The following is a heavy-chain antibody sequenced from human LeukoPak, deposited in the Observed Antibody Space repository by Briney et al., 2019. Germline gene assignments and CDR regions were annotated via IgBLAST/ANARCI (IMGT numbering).Heavy chain of an antibody. CDR1: GFTFTTHA. CDR2: ISAFGGST. D-gene: IGHD2-15*01. CDR3: ASYHSGGSWTGFDP. V-gene: IGHV3-23*01. J-gene: IGHJ5*02. Sequence: PGGSLRLSCAASGFTFTTHAMSWVRQAPGKGLEWVSGISAFGGSTYYADSVKGRFTISKDKSKNTLFLQMNGLRAEDTAVYYCASYHSGGSWTGFDPWGQGSLVTVSS.